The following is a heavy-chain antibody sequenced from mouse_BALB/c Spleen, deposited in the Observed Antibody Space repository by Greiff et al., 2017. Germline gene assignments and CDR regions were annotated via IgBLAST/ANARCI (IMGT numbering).Heavy chain of an antibody. CDR3: ASKIYYDYDDYAMGY. CDR1: GFSLTGYG. J-gene: IGHJ4*01. D-gene: IGHD2-4*01. CDR2: IWGDGST. V-gene: IGHV2-6-7*01. Sequence: QVQLKESGPGLVAPSQSLSITCTVSGFSLTGYGVNWVRQPPGKGLEWLGMIWGDGSTDYNSALKSRLSISKDNSNSQVFLKMNSLQTDDTARYYCASKIYYDYDDYAMGYWGQGTSVTVSS.